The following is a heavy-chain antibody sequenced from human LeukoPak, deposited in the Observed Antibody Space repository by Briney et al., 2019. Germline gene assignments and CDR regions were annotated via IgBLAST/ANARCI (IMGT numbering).Heavy chain of an antibody. V-gene: IGHV3-30*04. D-gene: IGHD6-13*01. CDR2: ISYDGGNK. CDR1: GFTFSSYA. CDR3: ARDFVAAGTIFDY. Sequence: PGRSLRLSCAASGFTFSSYAMHWVRQAPGKGLEWVAVISYDGGNKYYADSVKGRFTISRDNSKNTLCLQMNSLRAEDTAVYYCARDFVAAGTIFDYWGQGTLVTVSS. J-gene: IGHJ4*02.